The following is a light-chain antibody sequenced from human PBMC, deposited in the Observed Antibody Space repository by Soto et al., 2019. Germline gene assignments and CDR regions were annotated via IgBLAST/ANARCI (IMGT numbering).Light chain of an antibody. CDR2: GAS. J-gene: IGKJ1*01. CDR3: QQYGSSGT. V-gene: IGKV3-20*01. CDR1: QRVSGNY. Sequence: IVLTQSPGTLSLSPGETATLACRASQRVSGNYLAWYQQKPGQAPRLLIYGASNRATGIPDRFSGSGSGTDFTLTISRLEPEDFAVYYCQQYGSSGTFGQGTKVDI.